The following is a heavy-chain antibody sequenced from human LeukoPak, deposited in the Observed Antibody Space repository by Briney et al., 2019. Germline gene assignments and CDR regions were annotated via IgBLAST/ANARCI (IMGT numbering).Heavy chain of an antibody. CDR1: GGSISSSSYY. J-gene: IGHJ3*02. Sequence: PSETLSLTCTVSGGSISSSSYYWGWIRQPPGKGLEWIGSIYYSGTTYYNPSLKSRATISVDASKHQSSLKLSSVTAADTAVYYCARPMVRGVMIGGDAFDIWGQGTMVTVSS. V-gene: IGHV4-39*01. CDR2: IYYSGTT. CDR3: ARPMVRGVMIGGDAFDI. D-gene: IGHD3-10*01.